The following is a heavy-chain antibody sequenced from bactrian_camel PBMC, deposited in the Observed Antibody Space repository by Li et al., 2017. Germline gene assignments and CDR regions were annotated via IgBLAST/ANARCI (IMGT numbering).Heavy chain of an antibody. Sequence: VQLVESGGGSVQAGGSLKLSCSASGQIFKNCRMGWFRQAPGKERELISSITNLGITTYEDSVKGRFTISQGADKNTVYLQMNSLTIEDTAVYYCATGQLVYDYWGQGTQVTVS. D-gene: IGHD7*01. CDR2: ITNLGIT. V-gene: IGHV3S53*01. CDR1: GQIFKNCR. CDR3: ATGQLVYDY. J-gene: IGHJ4*01.